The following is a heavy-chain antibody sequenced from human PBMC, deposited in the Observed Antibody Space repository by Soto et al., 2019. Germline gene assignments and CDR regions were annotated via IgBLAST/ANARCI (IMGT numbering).Heavy chain of an antibody. V-gene: IGHV4-34*01. J-gene: IGHJ3*02. CDR1: GGSFSGYY. CDR2: INHIGST. CDR3: ASPQRPIRYGDYVYDAFDI. D-gene: IGHD4-17*01. Sequence: QVQLQQWGAGLLKPSETLSLTCAVYGGSFSGYYWSWIRQPPGKGLEWIGEINHIGSTTYNPSLKSRVTISVYTSKNQFSLKLSSVTAADTAVYYCASPQRPIRYGDYVYDAFDIWGQGTMVTVSS.